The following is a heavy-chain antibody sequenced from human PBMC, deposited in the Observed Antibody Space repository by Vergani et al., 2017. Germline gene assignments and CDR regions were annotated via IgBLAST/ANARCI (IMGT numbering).Heavy chain of an antibody. V-gene: IGHV3-21*01. CDR1: GFTFSSYS. Sequence: EVQLVESGGGLVQPGGSLRLSCAASGFTFSSYSMNWVRQAPGKGLEWVSSISSSSSYIYYADSGKGRFTISRDNAKNSLYLQMNSLRAEDTAVYYCARGAVAGLFSYWGQGTLVTVSS. CDR3: ARGAVAGLFSY. CDR2: ISSSSSYI. D-gene: IGHD6-19*01. J-gene: IGHJ4*02.